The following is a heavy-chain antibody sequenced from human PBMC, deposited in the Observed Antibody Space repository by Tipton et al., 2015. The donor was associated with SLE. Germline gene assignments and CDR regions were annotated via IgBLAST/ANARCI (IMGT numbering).Heavy chain of an antibody. CDR2: IYTSGST. CDR3: ARPSRYSSSWYNAFDI. V-gene: IGHV4-4*07. J-gene: IGHJ3*02. D-gene: IGHD6-13*01. Sequence: TLSLTCTVSGGSISSYYWSWIRQPAGKGLEWIGRIYTSGSTYYNPSLKSRVTISVDTSKNQFSLKLSSVTAADTAVYYCARPSRYSSSWYNAFDIWGQGTMVTVSS. CDR1: GGSISSYY.